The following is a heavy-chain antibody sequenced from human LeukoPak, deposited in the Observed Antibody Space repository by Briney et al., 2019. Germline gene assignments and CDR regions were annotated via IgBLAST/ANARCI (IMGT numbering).Heavy chain of an antibody. CDR3: ARDPFHGALDY. D-gene: IGHD4/OR15-4a*01. CDR2: MNPDGSTR. J-gene: IGHJ4*02. V-gene: IGHV3-7*01. Sequence: GGSLRLSCPASGFPFTTSLMSWFRKAPGKGLKWVADMNPDGSTRVYVDSVQGRFTISRDNAKNSVYLQINSLKGEDTAVYYCARDPFHGALDYWGQGTLVTVSS. CDR1: GFPFTTSL.